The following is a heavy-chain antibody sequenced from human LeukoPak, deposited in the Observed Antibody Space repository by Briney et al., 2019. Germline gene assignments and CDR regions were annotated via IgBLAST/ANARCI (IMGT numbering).Heavy chain of an antibody. V-gene: IGHV3-23*01. CDR2: ISGSGGST. Sequence: GGSLRLSCAASGFTFSSYAMSWVRQAPGKGLEWVSAISGSGGSTYYADSVKGRFTISRDNSKNTLYLQMNSLRAEDTAVYYCAKDQNDYGDYSTVDYWGQGTLVTVSS. CDR3: AKDQNDYGDYSTVDY. CDR1: GFTFSSYA. D-gene: IGHD4-17*01. J-gene: IGHJ4*02.